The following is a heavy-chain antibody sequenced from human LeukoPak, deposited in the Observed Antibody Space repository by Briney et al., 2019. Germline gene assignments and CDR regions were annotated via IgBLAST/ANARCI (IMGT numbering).Heavy chain of an antibody. CDR3: ARSPYYYNDMDV. Sequence: GGSLRLSCAASGFTVSSNYMSWVRQAPGKGLEWVSVISIGGSTYYADSVRGRFTISRDNSKNTVYLQMNSLRAEDTAVYYCARSPYYYNDMDVWGQGTTDTLSS. J-gene: IGHJ6*02. CDR1: GFTVSSNY. CDR2: ISIGGST. V-gene: IGHV3-66*01.